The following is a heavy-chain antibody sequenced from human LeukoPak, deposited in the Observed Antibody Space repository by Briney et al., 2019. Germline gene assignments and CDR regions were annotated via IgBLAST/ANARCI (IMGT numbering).Heavy chain of an antibody. CDR3: ARDSTGYWYFDL. Sequence: GGSLRLSCEGSAFIFSGHWMNWVRQTPGKGLEWVASIKEDGSERQYVDSVKGRFTISRDNSKNTLYLQMNSLRAEDTAVYYCARDSTGYWYFDLWGRGTLVSVSS. V-gene: IGHV3-7*03. D-gene: IGHD3-3*02. CDR1: AFIFSGHW. CDR2: IKEDGSER. J-gene: IGHJ2*01.